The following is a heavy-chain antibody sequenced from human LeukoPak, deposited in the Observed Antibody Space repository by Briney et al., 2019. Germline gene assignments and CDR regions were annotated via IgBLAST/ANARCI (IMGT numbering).Heavy chain of an antibody. J-gene: IGHJ4*02. V-gene: IGHV7-4-1*02. D-gene: IGHD1-26*01. CDR3: ARTVLGATGYFDY. CDR1: GYIFTNYE. CDR2: INTTTGSP. Sequence: ASVKVSCEASGYIFTNYEMNWVRQAPGQGLEWMGWINTTTGSPTYAQGFTGRFVFSLDTSVSTTYLQISSLEAEGTAVYYCARTVLGATGYFDYWGQGTLITVSS.